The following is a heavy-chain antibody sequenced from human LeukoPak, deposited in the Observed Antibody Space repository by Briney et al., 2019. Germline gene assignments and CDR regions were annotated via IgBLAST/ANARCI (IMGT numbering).Heavy chain of an antibody. CDR2: VNPNSGNT. CDR1: GYTFTSYD. CDR3: ARGHTSRDAFDI. J-gene: IGHJ3*02. D-gene: IGHD6-6*01. Sequence: ASVKVSCKASGYTFTSYDINWVRQATGQGLEWMGWVNPNSGNTGYAQKFQGRVTMTRNTSISTAYMELSSLRSEDTAVYYCARGHTSRDAFDIWGQGTMVTVSS. V-gene: IGHV1-8*01.